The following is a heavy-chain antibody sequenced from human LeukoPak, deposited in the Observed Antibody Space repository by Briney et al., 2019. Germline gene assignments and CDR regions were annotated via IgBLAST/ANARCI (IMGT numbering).Heavy chain of an antibody. CDR3: ARRFDSGNYDYYGMDL. D-gene: IGHD1-26*01. CDR2: ISSSSSTI. V-gene: IGHV3-48*04. Sequence: VQPGGSLRLSCAASGFTFSSYSMNWVRQAPGKGLEWVSYISSSSSTIYYADSVKGRFTISRDNADNSLYLRMNSLRAEDTAVYYCARRFDSGNYDYYGMDLWGQGTTVTVSS. J-gene: IGHJ6*02. CDR1: GFTFSSYS.